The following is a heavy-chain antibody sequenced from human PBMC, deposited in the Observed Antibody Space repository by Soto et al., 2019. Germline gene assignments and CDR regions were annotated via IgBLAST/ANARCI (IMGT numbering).Heavy chain of an antibody. J-gene: IGHJ5*02. V-gene: IGHV5-51*01. CDR2: IYPGDGDT. D-gene: IGHD3-10*01. CDR1: GYNFGNYW. Sequence: GESLKISCHGAGYNFGNYWIAWVRQMPGKGLEWMGIIYPGDGDTLYSPSFQGQVTFSVDKSVNTAYLKWSSVEASDTAIYYCARHVFNMARGPLDPWGQGTRVTVPS. CDR3: ARHVFNMARGPLDP.